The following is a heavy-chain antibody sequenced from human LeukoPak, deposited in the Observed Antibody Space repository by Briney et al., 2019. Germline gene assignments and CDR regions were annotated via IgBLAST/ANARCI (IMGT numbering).Heavy chain of an antibody. D-gene: IGHD1-26*01. Sequence: GGPLRLPCAPSGFTLRSYIMMCVRQAPEKALEYVSYISSSGSYIYYADSVKGRFTISRDNAKNSLYLQLHSLRAEDTAVYYCARGGSYGEDYFDYWAQGTLVPVSS. CDR1: GFTLRSYI. CDR3: ARGGSYGEDYFDY. J-gene: IGHJ4*02. V-gene: IGHV3-21*01. CDR2: ISSSGSYI.